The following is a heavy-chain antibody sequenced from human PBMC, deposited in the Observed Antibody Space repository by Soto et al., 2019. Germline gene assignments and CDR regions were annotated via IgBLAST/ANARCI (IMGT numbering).Heavy chain of an antibody. V-gene: IGHV3-11*01. J-gene: IGHJ4*02. CDR1: GFTFSAYY. CDR2: IGTSGSII. Sequence: KPGGSLRLSCAASGFTFSAYYMSWIRQAPGKGLEWVSFIGTSGSIIYYADSVKGRFTISRDNAKNSLYLQMNGLRAEDTAVYYCAREEGSNSGVTYWRQGIVVTVSS. D-gene: IGHD1-1*01. CDR3: AREEGSNSGVTY.